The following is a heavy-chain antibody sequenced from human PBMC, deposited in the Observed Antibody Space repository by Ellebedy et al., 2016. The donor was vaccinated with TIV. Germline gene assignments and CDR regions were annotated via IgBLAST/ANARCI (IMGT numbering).Heavy chain of an antibody. D-gene: IGHD2-21*02. CDR3: AREHIVVVTADY. J-gene: IGHJ4*02. Sequence: GESLKISCVASGFTFSSYAMSWVRQAPGKGLEWVSAISGSGGSTYYADSVKGRFTISRDNAKNSLYLQMNSLRAEDTAVYYCAREHIVVVTADYWGQGTLVTVSS. CDR2: ISGSGGST. CDR1: GFTFSSYA. V-gene: IGHV3-23*01.